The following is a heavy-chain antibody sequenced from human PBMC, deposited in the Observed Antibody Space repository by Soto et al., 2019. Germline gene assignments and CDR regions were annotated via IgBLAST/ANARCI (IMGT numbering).Heavy chain of an antibody. V-gene: IGHV3-33*01. CDR2: IWYDGSNK. Sequence: GGSLRRSCSASGFTFSSYGMHWVRQAPGKWLEWVAVIWYDGSNKYYADSVKGRFTISRDNSKNTLYLQMNSLRAEDTAVYYCAREYYYDSSGYLSAMGYFDYWGQGTLVTVSS. J-gene: IGHJ4*02. D-gene: IGHD3-22*01. CDR1: GFTFSSYG. CDR3: AREYYYDSSGYLSAMGYFDY.